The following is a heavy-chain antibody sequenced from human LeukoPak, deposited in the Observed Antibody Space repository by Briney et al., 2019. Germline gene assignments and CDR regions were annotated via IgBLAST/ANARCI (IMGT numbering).Heavy chain of an antibody. CDR3: AKGKGNYYDRSGYYVLDY. Sequence: GRSLRLSCAASGFTFSTYAMHWVHQAPGKGLEWVAVIWYDGSNKYYADSVKGRFTISRDNSKNTLYLQMNSLRAEDTAVYYCAKGKGNYYDRSGYYVLDYWGQGTLVTVSS. CDR1: GFTFSTYA. D-gene: IGHD3-22*01. V-gene: IGHV3-33*06. CDR2: IWYDGSNK. J-gene: IGHJ4*02.